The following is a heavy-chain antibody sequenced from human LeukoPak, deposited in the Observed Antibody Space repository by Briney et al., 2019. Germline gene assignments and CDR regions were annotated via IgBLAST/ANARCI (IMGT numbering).Heavy chain of an antibody. Sequence: ASVKVSCKASGYTFTSYYMHWVRQAPGQGLEWMGIINPSGGSTSYAQKFQGRVTMTRDTSTSTVYMELSSLRSEDTAVYYCARDLNSYSSSSGAFDIWGQGTMVTVSS. V-gene: IGHV1-46*01. CDR1: GYTFTSYY. D-gene: IGHD6-13*01. CDR2: INPSGGST. J-gene: IGHJ3*02. CDR3: ARDLNSYSSSSGAFDI.